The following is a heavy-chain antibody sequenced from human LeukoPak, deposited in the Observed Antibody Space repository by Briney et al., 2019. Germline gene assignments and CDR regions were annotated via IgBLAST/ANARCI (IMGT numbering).Heavy chain of an antibody. D-gene: IGHD6-19*01. Sequence: PSETLSLTCTVSGGSISSYYWSWIRQPPGKGLEWIGYIYYSGSTNYNPSLKSRVTISVDTSKNQFSLKLSSVTAADTAVYYCASGLGVAGSDGSYWGQGTLVTVSS. V-gene: IGHV4-59*08. CDR2: IYYSGST. CDR1: GGSISSYY. CDR3: ASGLGVAGSDGSY. J-gene: IGHJ4*02.